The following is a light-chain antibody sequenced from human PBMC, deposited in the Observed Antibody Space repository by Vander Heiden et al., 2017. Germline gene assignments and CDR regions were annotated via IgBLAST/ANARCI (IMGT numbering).Light chain of an antibody. CDR2: DAS. V-gene: IGKV1-33*01. CDR1: QDITNY. J-gene: IGKJ4*01. CDR3: QHYDKLPLT. Sequence: DIQMTQSPSFLSASVGDRVTLTCQASQDITNYLNWYQQKPGKAPKLLIYDASNLETGVPSRFSGGGSGTDFTLTISSLQPEDIGTYFCQHYDKLPLTFGGGTKVE.